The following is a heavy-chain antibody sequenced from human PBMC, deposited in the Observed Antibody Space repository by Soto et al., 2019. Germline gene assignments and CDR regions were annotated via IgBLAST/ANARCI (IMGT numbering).Heavy chain of an antibody. J-gene: IGHJ4*02. V-gene: IGHV3-33*03. D-gene: IGHD5-18*01. CDR1: GFTFSSYG. CDR3: VTGYHSDY. Sequence: GGSLRLSCAASGFTFSSYGVHWVRQAPGKGLEWVAVIWYDGSNKYYADSVKGRFTISRDNALNSLYLQMNSLRAEDTAVYFCVTGYHSDYWGQGTLVTVSS. CDR2: IWYDGSNK.